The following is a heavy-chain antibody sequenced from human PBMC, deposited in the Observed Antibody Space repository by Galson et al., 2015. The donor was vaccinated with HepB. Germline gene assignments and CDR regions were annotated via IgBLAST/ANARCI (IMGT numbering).Heavy chain of an antibody. CDR2: ISGSGGST. CDR1: GFTFSSYA. J-gene: IGHJ5*02. V-gene: IGHV3-23*01. D-gene: IGHD6-19*01. CDR3: AKDQLLGEQWLVLMRVPLHWFDP. Sequence: SLRLSCAASGFTFSSYAMSWVRQAPGKGLEWVSAISGSGGSTYYADSVKGRFTISRDNSKNTLYLQMNSLRAEDTAVYYCAKDQLLGEQWLVLMRVPLHWFDPWGQGTLVTVSS.